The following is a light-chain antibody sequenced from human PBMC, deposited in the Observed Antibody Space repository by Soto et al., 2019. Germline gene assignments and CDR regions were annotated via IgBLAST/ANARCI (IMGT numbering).Light chain of an antibody. J-gene: IGKJ1*01. Sequence: EILLTQSPDSLSLSPGDRATLSCRASQSFSSTFFAWYQQKPGQAPRLLIYGASSRATGIPDRFSGSGSGTVFTLTISRLEPEDFAVYFCQQYASSVTFGQGTTLEIK. CDR3: QQYASSVT. V-gene: IGKV3-20*01. CDR1: QSFSSTF. CDR2: GAS.